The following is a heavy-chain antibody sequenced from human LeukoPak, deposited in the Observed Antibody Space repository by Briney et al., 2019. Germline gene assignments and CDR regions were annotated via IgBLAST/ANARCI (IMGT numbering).Heavy chain of an antibody. CDR1: GFTFSSYG. J-gene: IGHJ4*02. D-gene: IGHD5-18*01. CDR2: IWFDGSDK. V-gene: IGHV3-33*08. CDR3: ARGGAWIQLCDY. Sequence: GGSLRLSCAASGFTFSSYGMHWVRQAPGKGLEWVAVIWFDGSDKYYADSVKGRFTISRDNSKNTLSLQMNSLRAEDTAVYYCARGGAWIQLCDYWGQGTLVTVSS.